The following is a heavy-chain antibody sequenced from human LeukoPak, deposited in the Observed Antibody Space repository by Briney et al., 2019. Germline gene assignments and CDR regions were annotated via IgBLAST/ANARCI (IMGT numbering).Heavy chain of an antibody. CDR1: GFTFSDYY. CDR2: ISSSGSTI. CDR3: ARDDYGDYYYYYMDV. Sequence: GGSLRLSCAASGFTFSDYYMSWIRQAPGKGLEWVSYISSSGSTIYYADSVKGRFTISRDNAKNLLYLQMNSLRAEGTAVYYCARDDYGDYYYYYMDVWGKGTTVTVSS. D-gene: IGHD4-17*01. V-gene: IGHV3-11*04. J-gene: IGHJ6*03.